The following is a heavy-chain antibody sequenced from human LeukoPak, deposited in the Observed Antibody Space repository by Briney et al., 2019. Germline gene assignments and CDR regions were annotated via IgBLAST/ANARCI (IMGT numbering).Heavy chain of an antibody. CDR3: ARDSRYDSSGYYYGHWYFDL. J-gene: IGHJ2*01. CDR1: GGSISSSSYY. CDR2: IYHSGST. V-gene: IGHV4-39*07. D-gene: IGHD3-22*01. Sequence: PSETLSLTCTVSGGSISSSSYYWGWIRQPPGKGLEWIGEIYHSGSTNYNPSLKSRVTISVDTSKNQFSLKLSSVTAADTAVYYCARDSRYDSSGYYYGHWYFDLWGRGTLVTVSS.